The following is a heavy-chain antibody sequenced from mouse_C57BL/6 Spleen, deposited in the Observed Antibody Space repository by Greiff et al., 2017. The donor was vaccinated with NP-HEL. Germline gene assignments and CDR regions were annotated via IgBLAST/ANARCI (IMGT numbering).Heavy chain of an antibody. J-gene: IGHJ3*01. CDR2: ILPGSGST. CDR3: ARGVNYYGSLAWFAY. V-gene: IGHV1-9*01. CDR1: GYTFTGYW. Sequence: VQLQQSGAELMKPGASVKLSCKATGYTFTGYWIEWVKQRPGHGLEWIGEILPGSGSTNYNEKFKGKATFTADTSSNTAYMQLSSLTTEDSAIYYGARGVNYYGSLAWFAYWGQGTLVTVSA. D-gene: IGHD1-1*01.